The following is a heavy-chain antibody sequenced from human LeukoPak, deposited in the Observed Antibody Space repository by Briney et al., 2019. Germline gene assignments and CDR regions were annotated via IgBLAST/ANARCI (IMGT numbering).Heavy chain of an antibody. V-gene: IGHV3-48*03. CDR3: ARLIAAAGSRDY. Sequence: GGSLRLSCAASGFTFSSYEMNWVRQAPGKGLEWVSYISSSGSTIYYADSVKGRFTISRDNAKNSLYLQMNSLRSDDTAVYYCARLIAAAGSRDYWGQGTLVTVSS. CDR2: ISSSGSTI. J-gene: IGHJ4*02. D-gene: IGHD6-13*01. CDR1: GFTFSSYE.